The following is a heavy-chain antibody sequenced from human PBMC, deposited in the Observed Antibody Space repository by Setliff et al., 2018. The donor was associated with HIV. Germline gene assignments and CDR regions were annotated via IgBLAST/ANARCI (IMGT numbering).Heavy chain of an antibody. D-gene: IGHD4-4*01. J-gene: IGHJ4*02. V-gene: IGHV1-2*06. CDR3: ATDDYNGDSFDN. CDR1: GYTFTGYY. CDR2: INPNSGDT. Sequence: ASVKVSCKASGYTFTGYYMHWVRQAPGQGLEWMGRINPNSGDTNYAQRFQGRVTLTRDTSISTAYMEVSNLRSDDTAVYYCATDDYNGDSFDNWGQGTLVTVSS.